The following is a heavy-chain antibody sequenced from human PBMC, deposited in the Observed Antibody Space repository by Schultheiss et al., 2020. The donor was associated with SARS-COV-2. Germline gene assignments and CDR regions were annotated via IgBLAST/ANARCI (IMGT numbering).Heavy chain of an antibody. CDR3: ARYNDEDAFDI. CDR2: IYTSGST. Sequence: SETLSLTCTVSGGSISSTSYYWGWIRQPPGKGLEWTGGIYTSGSTNYNPSLKSRVTISVDTSKNQFSLKLSSVTAADTAVYYCARYNDEDAFDIWGQGTMVTVSS. J-gene: IGHJ3*02. V-gene: IGHV4-61*05. D-gene: IGHD5-24*01. CDR1: GGSISSTSYY.